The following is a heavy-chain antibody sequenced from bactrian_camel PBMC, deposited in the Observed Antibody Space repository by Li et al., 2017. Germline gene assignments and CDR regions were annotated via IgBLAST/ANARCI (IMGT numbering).Heavy chain of an antibody. V-gene: IGHV3S55*01. D-gene: IGHD3*01. CDR3: AARGSNGFSMNRLAPGAYGD. CDR1: GYTYSKYS. J-gene: IGHJ4*01. Sequence: HVQLVESGGGSVQAGESLRLSCAVSGYTYSKYSMGWFREKEGEGVAAIDSDGGTVYANSVKGRFTISKDNAKNTLYLQMNSLKPEDTAMYYCAARGSNGFSMNRLAPGAYGDWGQGTQVTVS. CDR2: IDSDGGT.